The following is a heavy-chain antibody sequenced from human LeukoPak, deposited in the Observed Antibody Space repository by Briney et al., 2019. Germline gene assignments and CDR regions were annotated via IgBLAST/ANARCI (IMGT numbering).Heavy chain of an antibody. CDR3: ARVHLYTTGSSAAYYFMDV. D-gene: IGHD3-16*02. Sequence: GASVKVSCKASTYISSDFGISWVRRAPGGGLEWMGWVSGDNGQTNYGHKFYGRVTMTMETSTNTASMGLRGLRSDDPAIYSFARVHLYTTGSSAAYYFMDVWGKGTTVIVSS. J-gene: IGHJ6*03. V-gene: IGHV1-18*01. CDR2: VSGDNGQT. CDR1: TYISSDFG.